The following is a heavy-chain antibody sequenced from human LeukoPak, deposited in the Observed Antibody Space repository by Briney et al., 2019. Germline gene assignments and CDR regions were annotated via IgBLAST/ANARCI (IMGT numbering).Heavy chain of an antibody. CDR1: GFTFSTYT. CDR2: IDISGTSM. D-gene: IGHD6-19*01. V-gene: IGHV3-21*01. CDR3: ARPSRSGYSTGWPDY. Sequence: GGSLRLSCAASGFTFSTYTMHWVRQAPGKWLEWVSCIDISGTSMYYADSVKGRFTISRDNAKNSLFLQMHSLRAEDTAVYYCARPSRSGYSTGWPDYWGQGTLVTVSS. J-gene: IGHJ4*02.